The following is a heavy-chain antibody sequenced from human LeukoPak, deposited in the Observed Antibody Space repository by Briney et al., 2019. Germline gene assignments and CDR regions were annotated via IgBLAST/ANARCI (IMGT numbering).Heavy chain of an antibody. Sequence: GGSLRLSCAASRFTFSSYGMHWVRQAPGKGLEWVAYIQYDGSNEQYADSVKGRFSISRDSSKDILYLQMNSLRAEDTAVYYCANFKATMVRGWGQGTLVTVSS. J-gene: IGHJ4*02. V-gene: IGHV3-30*02. D-gene: IGHD3-10*01. CDR1: RFTFSSYG. CDR3: ANFKATMVRG. CDR2: IQYDGSNE.